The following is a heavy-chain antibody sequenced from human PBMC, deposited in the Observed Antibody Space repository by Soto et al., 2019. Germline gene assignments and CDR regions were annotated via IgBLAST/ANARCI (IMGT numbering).Heavy chain of an antibody. J-gene: IGHJ3*02. V-gene: IGHV4-31*03. CDR1: GGFISSGGYY. CDR2: IYYSGST. CDR3: ARDSGDIVVVPAATAAAFDI. Sequence: PSVTLSLTCTVSGGFISSGGYYWSWIRQHPGKGLAWIGYIYYSGSTYYNPSLRSRVTLSVDTSKNQFSLKLSSVTAADTAVYYCARDSGDIVVVPAATAAAFDIWGQGTMVTVSS. D-gene: IGHD2-2*01.